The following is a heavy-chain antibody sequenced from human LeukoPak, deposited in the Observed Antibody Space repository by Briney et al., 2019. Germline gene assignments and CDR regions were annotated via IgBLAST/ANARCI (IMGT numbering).Heavy chain of an antibody. CDR2: MNPNSGGT. J-gene: IGHJ4*02. V-gene: IGHV1-2*02. CDR3: ARGGYSYGYIVY. Sequence: ASVKVSCKASGYTFTSYDINWVRQATGQGLEWMGWMNPNSGGTNYAQKFQGRVTMTRDTSISTAYMELSRLRSDDTAVYYCARGGYSYGYIVYWGQGTLVTVSS. CDR1: GYTFTSYD. D-gene: IGHD5-18*01.